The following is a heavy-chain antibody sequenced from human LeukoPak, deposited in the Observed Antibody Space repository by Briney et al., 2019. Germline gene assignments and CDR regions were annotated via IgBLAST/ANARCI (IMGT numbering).Heavy chain of an antibody. V-gene: IGHV3-73*01. J-gene: IGHJ4*02. CDR2: IRSKANSYAT. CDR3: TGKDDFWSGPPPITD. D-gene: IGHD3-3*01. Sequence: GGSLKLSCAASGFTFSGSAMHWVRQASGKGLEWVGRIRSKANSYATAYAASVKGRFTISRDDSKNTAYLQMNSLKTEDTAVYYCTGKDDFWSGPPPITDWGQGTLVTVSS. CDR1: GFTFSGSA.